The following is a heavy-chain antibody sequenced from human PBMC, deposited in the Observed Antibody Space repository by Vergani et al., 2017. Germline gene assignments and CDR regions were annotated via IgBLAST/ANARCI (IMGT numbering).Heavy chain of an antibody. CDR3: VKDAGSYENFFDS. CDR2: HTGGGGST. J-gene: IGHJ4*02. CDR1: GFTLSTYV. D-gene: IGHD1-26*01. Sequence: EVQLLESGGSLKQLGGSVRLFCAASGFTLSTYVMHCVRQAPGKGLEWVSAHTGGGGSTYYADSFKGRFIISRDNSRDTLYLQMNSLRPEDTATYYCVKDAGSYENFFDSWGQGTLVTVSS. V-gene: IGHV3-23*01.